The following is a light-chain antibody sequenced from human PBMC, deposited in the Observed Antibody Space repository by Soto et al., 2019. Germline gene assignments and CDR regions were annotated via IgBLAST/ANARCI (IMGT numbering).Light chain of an antibody. Sequence: DVQMTQSPSSLSASVGDRVTITCQASHDIGTYLNWYPHKPGKAPKLLIFDTSHLATGVPARFSGGGSDTYFTFTITNLQPEDFAVYYCQQFDSVPLTFGGGTHVEI. CDR3: QQFDSVPLT. J-gene: IGKJ4*01. CDR1: HDIGTY. V-gene: IGKV1-33*01. CDR2: DTS.